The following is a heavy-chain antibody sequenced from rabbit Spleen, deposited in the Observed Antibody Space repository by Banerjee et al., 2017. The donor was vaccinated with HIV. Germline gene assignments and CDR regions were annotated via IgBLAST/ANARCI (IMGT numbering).Heavy chain of an antibody. J-gene: IGHJ4*01. Sequence: QALDESGGDLVQPEGSLTLTCTASGFSFSSMYYMCWVRLATGKGLEWIGCIGSGATGNTYYETWASGRFTISRTSSTTVTLRMTSLTVADRATYFCARDLVGVIGWNFYLWGQATLVTVS. CDR2: IGSGATGNT. CDR1: GFSFSSMYY. V-gene: IGHV1S40*01. CDR3: ARDLVGVIGWNFYL. D-gene: IGHD1-1*01.